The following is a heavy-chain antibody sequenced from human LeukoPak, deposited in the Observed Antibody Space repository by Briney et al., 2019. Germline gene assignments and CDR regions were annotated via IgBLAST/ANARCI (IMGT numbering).Heavy chain of an antibody. Sequence: SETLSLTCTVSGGSISSYYWSWIRQPPGKGLEWIGYIYYSGSTNHNPSLKSRVTISVDTSKNQFSLKLSSVTAADTAVYYCARDTGWGFDYWGQGTLVTVSS. CDR1: GGSISSYY. D-gene: IGHD6-19*01. CDR3: ARDTGWGFDY. V-gene: IGHV4-59*01. CDR2: IYYSGST. J-gene: IGHJ4*02.